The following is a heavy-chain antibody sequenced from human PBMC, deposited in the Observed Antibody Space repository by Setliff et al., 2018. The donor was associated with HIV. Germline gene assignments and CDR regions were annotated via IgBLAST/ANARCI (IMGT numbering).Heavy chain of an antibody. V-gene: IGHV3-48*01. D-gene: IGHD2-15*01. CDR2: ISSDGSVI. CDR3: ARDGSRQRPSGMAD. J-gene: IGHJ4*02. CDR1: EFTFSSYG. Sequence: PGGSLRLSCAPSEFTFSSYGMHWVRQAPGKGLEWVADISSDGSVINYAESVKGRFTISRDNGKNSVYLQMNSLRAEDTAIYYCARDGSRQRPSGMADWGQGTKVTVSS.